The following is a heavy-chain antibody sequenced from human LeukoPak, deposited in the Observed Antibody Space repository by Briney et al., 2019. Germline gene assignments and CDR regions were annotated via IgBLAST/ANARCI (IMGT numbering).Heavy chain of an antibody. D-gene: IGHD3-16*02. V-gene: IGHV1-2*04. J-gene: IGHJ4*02. CDR2: INPNSGGT. Sequence: GASVKVSCKASGYTFTGHYMHWVRQAPGQGLEWMGWINPNSGGTNYAQKFQGWVTMTRDTSISTAYMELSRLRSDDTAVYYCARGGTLGFDYVWGSYPHAFDYWGQGTLVTVSS. CDR1: GYTFTGHY. CDR3: ARGGTLGFDYVWGSYPHAFDY.